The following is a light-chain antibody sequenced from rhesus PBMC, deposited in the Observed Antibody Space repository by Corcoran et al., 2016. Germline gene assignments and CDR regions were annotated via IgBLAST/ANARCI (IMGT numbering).Light chain of an antibody. CDR2: FAS. V-gene: IGKV1-66*01. J-gene: IGKJ3*01. Sequence: DIQMTQSPSSLSASVGDRVTITCRASQGINNYLSWYQQKPGKAPKPLIYFASMLETGVPSRFSGSRSGTDYTLTIRSLHPEDIATYYCQQYNNSPFTFGPGTKLDIK. CDR1: QGINNY. CDR3: QQYNNSPFT.